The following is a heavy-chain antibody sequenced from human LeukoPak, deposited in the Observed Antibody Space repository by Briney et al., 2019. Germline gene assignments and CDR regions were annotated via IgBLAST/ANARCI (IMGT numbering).Heavy chain of an antibody. J-gene: IGHJ4*02. Sequence: GGSLRLSCAASGFTFSNFGMHWVRQAPGKGLEWVANIKQDGSEKYYVDSVEGRFTVSRDNTKNSLYLQMNSLRAEDTAVYYCARYNGVTQLDYWGQGTLVTVSS. D-gene: IGHD1-14*01. CDR3: ARYNGVTQLDY. V-gene: IGHV3-7*01. CDR2: IKQDGSEK. CDR1: GFTFSNFG.